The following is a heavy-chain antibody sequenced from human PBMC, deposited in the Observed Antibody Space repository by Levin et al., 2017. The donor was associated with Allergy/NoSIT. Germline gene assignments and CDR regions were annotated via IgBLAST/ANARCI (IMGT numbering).Heavy chain of an antibody. J-gene: IGHJ2*01. V-gene: IGHV4-59*01. D-gene: IGHD3-10*01. Sequence: PSETLSLTCSVFGASLKSYYWSWIRQSPGKGLEWVGYIYDNVRTNYRDSLRSRASISVDTSKNQISLKLRSVTAADTAVYYCATTVGGSAYAGSFDLWGRGTLVTVSA. CDR3: ATTVGGSAYAGSFDL. CDR2: IYDNVRT. CDR1: GASLKSYY.